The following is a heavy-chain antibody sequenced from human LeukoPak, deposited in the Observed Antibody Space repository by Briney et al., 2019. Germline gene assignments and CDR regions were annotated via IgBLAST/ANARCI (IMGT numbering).Heavy chain of an antibody. CDR3: ARMNYVSSGWGAPFDY. J-gene: IGHJ4*02. V-gene: IGHV3-48*04. CDR1: GFTFSSFS. Sequence: GGSLRLSCAASGFTFSSFSMNWVRQAPGRGLEWVSYIRSSGTGTDYTGSVKGRFTISRDNAKNSLYLQMNSLRAEDTAVYYCARMNYVSSGWGAPFDYWGQGTLVTVSS. D-gene: IGHD1-7*01. CDR2: IRSSGTGT.